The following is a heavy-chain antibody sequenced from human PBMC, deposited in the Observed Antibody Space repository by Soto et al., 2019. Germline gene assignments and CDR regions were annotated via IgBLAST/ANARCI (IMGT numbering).Heavy chain of an antibody. CDR3: AREARGYYFDY. Sequence: QVQLKESGPGLVKPSPTLSLTCTVSGGSISSGGYYWSWIRQHPGKGLEWIGYIYYSGSTYYNPSLKSRVTISVDTSKNQCSLKLSSVTAADTAVYYCAREARGYYFDYWGQGTLVTVSS. CDR2: IYYSGST. D-gene: IGHD3-10*01. V-gene: IGHV4-31*03. J-gene: IGHJ4*02. CDR1: GGSISSGGYY.